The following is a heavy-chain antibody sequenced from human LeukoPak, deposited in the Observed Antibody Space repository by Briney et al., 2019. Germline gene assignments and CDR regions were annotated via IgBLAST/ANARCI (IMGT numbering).Heavy chain of an antibody. D-gene: IGHD3-9*01. CDR1: GFTSSSYS. CDR2: ISSSSSYI. J-gene: IGHJ5*02. Sequence: GGSLRLSCAASGFTSSSYSMNWVRQAPGKGLEWVSSISSSSSYIYYADSVKGRFTISRDNAKNSLYLQMNSLRAEDTAVYYCARDSDPYYDILTGYYPRGWFDPWGQGTLVTVSS. CDR3: ARDSDPYYDILTGYYPRGWFDP. V-gene: IGHV3-21*01.